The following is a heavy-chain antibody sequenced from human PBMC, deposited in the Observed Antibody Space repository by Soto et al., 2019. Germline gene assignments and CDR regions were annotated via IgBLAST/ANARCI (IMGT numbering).Heavy chain of an antibody. CDR3: ARQKTYISSWFDY. CDR1: GGSITSHY. J-gene: IGHJ5*01. Sequence: QVQLQESGPGLVKPSETLSLTCTVSGGSITSHYWTWIRQPAGKGLEWIGRIYTSGSNNYNPSLKGRLTISVDTSKNHFCLKLNSVTAAATALYYWARQKTYISSWFDYWGHGTLVTVSS. D-gene: IGHD6-13*01. CDR2: IYTSGSN. V-gene: IGHV4-4*07.